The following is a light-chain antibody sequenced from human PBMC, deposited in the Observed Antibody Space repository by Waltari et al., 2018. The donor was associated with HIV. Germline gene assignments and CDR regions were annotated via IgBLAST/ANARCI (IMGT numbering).Light chain of an antibody. CDR3: QQYNNWPRT. J-gene: IGKJ1*01. V-gene: IGKV3-15*01. Sequence: EIVMTQSPGTLSVSPGARATLYCRASLSVRPKLAWYQQKPGQAPRALIYGASTRATGIPGRFSGSGSGTEFTLTINSLQSEDFAVYYCQQYNNWPRTFGQGTKVEIE. CDR1: LSVRPK. CDR2: GAS.